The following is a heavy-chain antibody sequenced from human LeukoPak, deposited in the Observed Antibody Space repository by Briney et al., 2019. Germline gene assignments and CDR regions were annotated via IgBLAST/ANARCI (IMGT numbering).Heavy chain of an antibody. Sequence: GESLKISCKGSGYSFTTYWIGWVRQMPGKGLEWMGVIYPGGSDIRYSPSFQGQVTISADKSISTAYLQWNSLKASDTAMYYCAGLGHLQLWFLDYWGQGTLVTVSS. V-gene: IGHV5-51*01. CDR3: AGLGHLQLWFLDY. CDR1: GYSFTTYW. J-gene: IGHJ4*02. D-gene: IGHD5-18*01. CDR2: IYPGGSDI.